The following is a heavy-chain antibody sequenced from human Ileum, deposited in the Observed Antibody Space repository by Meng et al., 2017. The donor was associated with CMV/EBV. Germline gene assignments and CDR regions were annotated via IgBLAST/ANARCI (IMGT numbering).Heavy chain of an antibody. Sequence: QLQRQESGPGRVKPSETLSLTCTVSGASISRSTYYWGWIRQPPGKGLEWIGSIYYSGGTYYNPSLKSRVTISVDTSKNQFSLKLNSVTAADTAVYYCASGDSLRAVDFWGQGTLVTVSS. CDR1: GASISRSTYY. CDR3: ASGDSLRAVDF. CDR2: IYYSGGT. V-gene: IGHV4-39*07. J-gene: IGHJ4*02. D-gene: IGHD2-21*02.